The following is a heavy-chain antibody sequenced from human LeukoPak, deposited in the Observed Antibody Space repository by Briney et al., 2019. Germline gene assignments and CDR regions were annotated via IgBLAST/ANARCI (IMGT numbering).Heavy chain of an antibody. J-gene: IGHJ4*02. CDR3: ARGVGYSSSWYDDY. V-gene: IGHV4-34*01. CDR1: GGSFSDYY. D-gene: IGHD6-13*01. CDR2: INHSGNT. Sequence: SETLSLTCAVYGGSFSDYYWSWIRQPPGKGLEWIGEINHSGNTNYNPSPKSRVTISVKTSKNQFSLKQSSVTAADTAVYYCARGVGYSSSWYDDYWGQGTLVTVSS.